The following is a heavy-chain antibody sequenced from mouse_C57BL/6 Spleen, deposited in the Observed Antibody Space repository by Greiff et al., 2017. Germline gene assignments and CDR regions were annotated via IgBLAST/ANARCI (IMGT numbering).Heavy chain of an antibody. CDR3: ARPLYGNYEDAMDY. D-gene: IGHD2-1*01. V-gene: IGHV1-9*01. CDR2: ILPGSGST. J-gene: IGHJ4*01. CDR1: GYTFTGYW. Sequence: QVQLQQSGAELMKPGASVKLSCKATGYTFTGYWIEWVKQRPGHGLEWIGEILPGSGSTNYNEKFKGKATFTADTSSNTAYMQLSILTTEDSAIYYCARPLYGNYEDAMDYWGQGTSVTVSS.